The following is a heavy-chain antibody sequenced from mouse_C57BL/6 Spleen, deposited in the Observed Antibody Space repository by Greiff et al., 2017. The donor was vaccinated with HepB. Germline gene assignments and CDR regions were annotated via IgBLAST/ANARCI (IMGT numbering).Heavy chain of an antibody. CDR3: TRDDVGYYFDY. D-gene: IGHD2-12*01. CDR1: GFTFSSYA. CDR2: ISSGGDYI. J-gene: IGHJ2*01. Sequence: EVQRVESGEGLVKPGGSLKLSCAASGFTFSSYAMSWVRQTPEKRLEWVAYISSGGDYIYYADTVKGRFTISRDNARNTLYLQMSSLKSEDTAMYYCTRDDVGYYFDYWGQGTTLTVSS. V-gene: IGHV5-9-1*02.